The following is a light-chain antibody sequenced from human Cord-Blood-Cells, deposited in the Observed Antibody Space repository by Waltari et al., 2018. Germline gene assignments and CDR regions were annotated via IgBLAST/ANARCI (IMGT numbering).Light chain of an antibody. CDR2: WAS. CDR1: QSVLYSSNNQNY. Sequence: DIVMTQSPDSLAASLGERDTLNCKSSQSVLYSSNNQNYLAWYQQKPGQPPKLLIYWASTREAGVPDRFSGSGSGTDFTLTISSLQAEDVAVYYCHQYYITPWTFGQGTKVEIK. V-gene: IGKV4-1*01. J-gene: IGKJ1*01. CDR3: HQYYITPWT.